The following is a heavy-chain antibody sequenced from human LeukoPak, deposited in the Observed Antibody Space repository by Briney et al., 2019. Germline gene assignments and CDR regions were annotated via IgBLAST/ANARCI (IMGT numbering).Heavy chain of an antibody. D-gene: IGHD2-15*01. CDR1: GGSISSSSYY. CDR2: IYYSGST. CDR3: ASREWGCSGGSCYLFDY. J-gene: IGHJ4*02. Sequence: SETLSLTCTVSGGSISSSSYYWGWIRQPPGKGLEWIGSIYYSGSTYYNPSLKSRVTISVDTSKNQFSLKLSSVTAADTAVYYCASREWGCSGGSCYLFDYWGQGTLVTVSS. V-gene: IGHV4-39*01.